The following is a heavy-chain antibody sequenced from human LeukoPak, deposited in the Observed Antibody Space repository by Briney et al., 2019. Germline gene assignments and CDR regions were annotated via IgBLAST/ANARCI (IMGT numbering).Heavy chain of an antibody. CDR1: GFTFSFYA. CDR3: ARDRVGGPVQWGSAFDI. V-gene: IGHV3-64*01. CDR2: ISSNGGTT. D-gene: IGHD1-26*01. Sequence: GGSLRLSCAASGFTFSFYAMHWVRQAPGKGLEYVSTISSNGGTTYYANSVKGRFTISRDNSKNTLYLQMGSLRAEDMAVYYCARDRVGGPVQWGSAFDIWGQGTMVTVSS. J-gene: IGHJ3*02.